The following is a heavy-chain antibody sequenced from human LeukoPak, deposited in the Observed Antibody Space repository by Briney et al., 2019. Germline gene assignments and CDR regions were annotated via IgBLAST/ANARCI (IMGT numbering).Heavy chain of an antibody. Sequence: GGSLRLSCAASGFTFSSSQMNWVRQAPGKGLEWVSYISGSGSIIYYADSVKGRFTISRDDAKNSLYLQVNSLRAEDTAVYYCARSFDYWGQGTLVTVSS. CDR2: ISGSGSII. J-gene: IGHJ4*02. CDR1: GFTFSSSQ. V-gene: IGHV3-48*03. CDR3: ARSFDY.